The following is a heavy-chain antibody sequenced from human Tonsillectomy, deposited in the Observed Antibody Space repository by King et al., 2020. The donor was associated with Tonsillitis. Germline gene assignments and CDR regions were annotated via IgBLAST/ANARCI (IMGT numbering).Heavy chain of an antibody. CDR3: AREIGSAGGDDTFDI. Sequence: VQLQESGPGLVRPSETLSLTCTVSGGSISTYYWSWIRQPAGKGLEWVGRMYSSGSTHYNPSLKSRGTMSIDTSKSQFALKLSSVTAADTAVYYCAREIGSAGGDDTFDIWGQGTMVTVSS. CDR1: GGSISTYY. V-gene: IGHV4-4*07. CDR2: MYSSGST. D-gene: IGHD2-15*01. J-gene: IGHJ3*02.